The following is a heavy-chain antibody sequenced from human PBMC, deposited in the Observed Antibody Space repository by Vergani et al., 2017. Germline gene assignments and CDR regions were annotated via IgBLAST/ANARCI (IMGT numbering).Heavy chain of an antibody. Sequence: QITLKESGPTLVKPTQTLTLTCTFSGFSLSTSGVGVGWIRQPPGKALEWLALIYWDDDKRYSPSLKSRLTITKDTSKNQVVLTMTNMDPVDTATYYCAHRQMGYCSSTICYPPPFDYWGQGTLVTVSS. CDR1: GFSLSTSGVG. J-gene: IGHJ4*02. D-gene: IGHD2-2*01. CDR3: AHRQMGYCSSTICYPPPFDY. V-gene: IGHV2-5*02. CDR2: IYWDDDK.